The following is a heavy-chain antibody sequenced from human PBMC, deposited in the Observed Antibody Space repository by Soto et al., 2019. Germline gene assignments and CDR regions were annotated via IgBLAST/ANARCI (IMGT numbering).Heavy chain of an antibody. Sequence: QVQLVQSGAEVKKPGASVKVSCKASGYTFTSYGISWVRQAPGQGLEWMGWISAYNGNTNYAQKLQGRVTMTTDTSTSTAYMEPRSLRSDDTAVYYCARDYCSSTSCYPGWFDPWGQGTLVTVSS. J-gene: IGHJ5*02. D-gene: IGHD2-2*01. CDR1: GYTFTSYG. CDR3: ARDYCSSTSCYPGWFDP. CDR2: ISAYNGNT. V-gene: IGHV1-18*01.